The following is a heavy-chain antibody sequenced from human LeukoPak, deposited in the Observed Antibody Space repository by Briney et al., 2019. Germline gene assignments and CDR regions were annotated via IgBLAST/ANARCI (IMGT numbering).Heavy chain of an antibody. Sequence: ASVKVSCKASGGTFSSYAISWVRQAPGQGLEWMGEIIPIFGTANYAQKFQGRVTITTDESTSTAYMELSSLRSEDTAVYYCARGQVREYYFDYWGQGTLVTVSS. CDR2: IIPIFGTA. CDR3: ARGQVREYYFDY. J-gene: IGHJ4*02. V-gene: IGHV1-69*05. CDR1: GGTFSSYA.